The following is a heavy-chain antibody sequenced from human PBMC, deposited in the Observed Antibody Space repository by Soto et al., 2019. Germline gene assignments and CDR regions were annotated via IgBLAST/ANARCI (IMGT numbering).Heavy chain of an antibody. Sequence: SETLSLTCAVSGGSISSSNWCSCARQPPGKGLEWIGEIYHSGSTNYNPSLKSRVTISVDKSKNQFSLKLSSVTAADTAVYYCARRNIVVVPADFDYWGQGTLVTVSS. D-gene: IGHD2-2*01. CDR1: GGSISSSNW. CDR3: ARRNIVVVPADFDY. CDR2: IYHSGST. J-gene: IGHJ4*02. V-gene: IGHV4-4*02.